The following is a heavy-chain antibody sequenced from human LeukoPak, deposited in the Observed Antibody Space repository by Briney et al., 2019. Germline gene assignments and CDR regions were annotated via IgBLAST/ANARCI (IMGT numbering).Heavy chain of an antibody. Sequence: SETLSLTCTVSGGSISSGNYYWNWIRQPAGKGLEWIGRIFASGSTNYNASLRSRITISGDTSKNHFSLILTSVPAADTAVYYCARGMKDYTSSIGYWGQGTLVTVSS. J-gene: IGHJ4*02. D-gene: IGHD2-2*02. CDR2: IFASGST. CDR3: ARGMKDYTSSIGY. V-gene: IGHV4-61*02. CDR1: GGSISSGNYY.